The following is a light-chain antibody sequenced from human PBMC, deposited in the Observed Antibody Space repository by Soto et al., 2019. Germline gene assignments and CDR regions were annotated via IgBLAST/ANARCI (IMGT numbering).Light chain of an antibody. CDR3: QKYNNWAGG. CDR2: GAS. V-gene: IGKV3-15*01. Sequence: EIVMTQSPATLSVSPGERATLSCRASQSVSSNFAWYQQKPGQAPRLLIYGASTRATGIPARFSGSGSGTEFTNTISSLQSEDFAVYYCQKYNNWAGGFGAGINVDIK. CDR1: QSVSSN. J-gene: IGKJ3*01.